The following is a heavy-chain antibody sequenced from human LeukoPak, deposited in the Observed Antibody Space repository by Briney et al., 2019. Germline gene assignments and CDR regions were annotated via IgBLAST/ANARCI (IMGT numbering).Heavy chain of an antibody. D-gene: IGHD3-10*01. J-gene: IGHJ6*02. CDR1: GGSISSYY. V-gene: IGHV4-59*08. CDR2: IYYSGST. Sequence: SETLSLTCTVSGGSISSYYWSWIRQPPGKGLEWIGYIYYSGSTNYNPSLKSRVTISVDTSKNQFSQKLSSVTAADTAVYYCARLKTMVRGVNYYYGMDVWGQGTTVTVSS. CDR3: ARLKTMVRGVNYYYGMDV.